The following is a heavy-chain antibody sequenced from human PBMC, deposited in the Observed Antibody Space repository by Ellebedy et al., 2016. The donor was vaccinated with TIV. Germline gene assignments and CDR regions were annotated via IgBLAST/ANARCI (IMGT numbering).Heavy chain of an antibody. CDR1: GDTFRRYS. D-gene: IGHD3-3*01. CDR3: ARDQRSGHWFNP. Sequence: SVKVSXXASGDTFRRYSISWVRQAPGQGLEWMGGINPLSGTANYAQKFQDRVTITADESTTTVYMELRSLKSDDTAVYYCARDQRSGHWFNPWGQGSRVTVSS. J-gene: IGHJ5*02. CDR2: INPLSGTA. V-gene: IGHV1-69*13.